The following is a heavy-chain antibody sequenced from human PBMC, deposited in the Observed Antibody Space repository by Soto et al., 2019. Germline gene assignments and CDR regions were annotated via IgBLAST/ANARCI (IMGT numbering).Heavy chain of an antibody. CDR2: INHSGST. CDR3: ARASNKRGYSYGPDY. CDR1: GGSFRSYY. J-gene: IGHJ4*02. D-gene: IGHD5-18*01. Sequence: PXXTLSLPCAVYGGSFRSYYWRWVLQPPGKGLERIGEINHSGSTNYNPSHKSRVTISVDTSKNQFSLKLSSVTAEDTAVYYCARASNKRGYSYGPDYWGQGPLVTVSS. V-gene: IGHV4-34*01.